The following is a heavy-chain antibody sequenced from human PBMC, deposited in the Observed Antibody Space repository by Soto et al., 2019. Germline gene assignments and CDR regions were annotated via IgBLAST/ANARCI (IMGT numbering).Heavy chain of an antibody. CDR1: GFTFSNAW. V-gene: IGHV3-15*01. D-gene: IGHD2-15*01. J-gene: IGHJ5*02. Sequence: GGPLRLSCAAPGFTFSNAWMSWVRQAPGKGLEWVGRIKSKTDGGTTDYAAPVKGRFTISRDDSKNTLYLQMNSLKTEDTAVYYCTTARSPGYCSGGSCYNWFDPWGQGTLVTVSS. CDR2: IKSKTDGGTT. CDR3: TTARSPGYCSGGSCYNWFDP.